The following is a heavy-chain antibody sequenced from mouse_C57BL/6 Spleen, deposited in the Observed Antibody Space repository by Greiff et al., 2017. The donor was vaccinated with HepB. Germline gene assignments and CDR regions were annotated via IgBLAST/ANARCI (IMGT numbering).Heavy chain of an antibody. J-gene: IGHJ4*01. D-gene: IGHD1-1*01. CDR1: GFTFSSYA. CDR3: ARDRDYGSSFLYAMDY. CDR2: ISDGGSYT. V-gene: IGHV5-4*01. Sequence: DVKLQESGGGLVKPGGSLKLSCAASGFTFSSYAMSWVRQTPEKRLEWVATISDGGSYTYYPDNVKGRFTISRDNAKNNLYLQMSHLKSEDTAMYYCARDRDYGSSFLYAMDYWGQGTSVTVSS.